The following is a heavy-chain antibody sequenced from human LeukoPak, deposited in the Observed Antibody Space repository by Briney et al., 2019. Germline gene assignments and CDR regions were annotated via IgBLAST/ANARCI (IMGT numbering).Heavy chain of an antibody. V-gene: IGHV3-15*01. J-gene: IGHJ4*02. CDR2: IKSKTDGGTT. Sequence: PGGSLRLSCATSGFTFSNAWMSGVRHTPGKGREWVGHIKSKTDGGTTDYAAPMKGRFTISRDDSKNNLYLQMNSLKTEYTAVYYCTTEGYSWGQGTLVTVSS. CDR1: GFTFSNAW. CDR3: TTEGYS.